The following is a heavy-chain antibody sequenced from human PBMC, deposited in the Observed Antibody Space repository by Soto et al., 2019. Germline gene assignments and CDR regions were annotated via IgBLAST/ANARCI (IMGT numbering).Heavy chain of an antibody. CDR1: GGSVNTAGYS. J-gene: IGHJ4*02. V-gene: IGHV4-30-2*01. Sequence: PSETLSLTCAVSGGSVNTAGYSWSWIRQPPGKGLEWIGYIYHSGSTYYNPSLKSRVTISLDRSNNHFSLKLSSVTAADTAVYYCARAISGGWYGYYFDYWGQGTLVTVSS. CDR3: ARAISGGWYGYYFDY. D-gene: IGHD6-19*01. CDR2: IYHSGST.